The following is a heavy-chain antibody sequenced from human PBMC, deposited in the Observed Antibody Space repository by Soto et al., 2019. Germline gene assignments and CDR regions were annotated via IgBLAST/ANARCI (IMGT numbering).Heavy chain of an antibody. CDR3: ARFAHKGIFVNVRHKWFDP. Sequence: SETLSLTCAVYGGSFSGYYWSWIRQPPGKGLEWIGEINHSGSTNYNPSLKSRVTISVDTSKNQFSLKLSSVTAADTAVYYCARFAHKGIFVNVRHKWFDPWGQGTLVTVSS. J-gene: IGHJ5*02. CDR1: GGSFSGYY. D-gene: IGHD2-15*01. V-gene: IGHV4-34*01. CDR2: INHSGST.